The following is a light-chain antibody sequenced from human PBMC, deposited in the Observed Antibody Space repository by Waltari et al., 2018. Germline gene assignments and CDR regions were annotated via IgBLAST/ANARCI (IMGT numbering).Light chain of an antibody. CDR3: QQTYGAPWT. Sequence: DIQMTQYSSSLSASIGVRVTITCRASKSTSIYLNWYHHKPGKDTTLMIYAASNLQSGGPSRFRGSRSGTDFTLTISSLQPEDFATFYWQQTYGAPWTFGQGTKMEIK. CDR2: AAS. V-gene: IGKV1-39*01. CDR1: KSTSIY. J-gene: IGKJ1*01.